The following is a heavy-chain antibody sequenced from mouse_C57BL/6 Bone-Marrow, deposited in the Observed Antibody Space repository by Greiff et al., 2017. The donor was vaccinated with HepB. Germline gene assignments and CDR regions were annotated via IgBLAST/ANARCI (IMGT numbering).Heavy chain of an antibody. V-gene: IGHV1-76*01. CDR2: IYPGSGNT. CDR1: GYTFTDYY. D-gene: IGHD3-2*02. J-gene: IGHJ2*01. CDR3: ARSGHYFDY. Sequence: VQLQQSGAELVRPGASVKLSCKASGYTFTDYYINWVKQRPGQGLEWIARIYPGSGNTYYNEKFKGKATLTAEKSSSTAYMQLSSLTSEDSAVYFCARSGHYFDYWGQGTTLTVSS.